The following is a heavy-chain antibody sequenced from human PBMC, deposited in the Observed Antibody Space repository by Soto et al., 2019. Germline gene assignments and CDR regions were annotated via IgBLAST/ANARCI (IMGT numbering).Heavy chain of an antibody. V-gene: IGHV4-39*01. J-gene: IGHJ4*02. CDR2: IHYSGTT. CDR1: GGSISGSDYY. CDR3: STLPALDY. Sequence: QLQLQESGPGLVKPSETLSLTCTVSGGSISGSDYYWGWIRQPPGKGLEWIGAIHYSGTTYYNPSLKSRVTISVDPYKNQVSFHRSSVTAADTAVYYCSTLPALDYWGQGTLVIVSS.